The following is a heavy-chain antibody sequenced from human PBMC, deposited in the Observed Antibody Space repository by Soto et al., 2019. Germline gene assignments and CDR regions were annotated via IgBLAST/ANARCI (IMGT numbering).Heavy chain of an antibody. J-gene: IGHJ6*02. D-gene: IGHD2-8*02. CDR3: ARQNWPATTGDVAGHDYHGLDV. V-gene: IGHV4-59*01. CDR1: GGSISSYY. Sequence: SETLSLTCTVSGGSISSYYWSWIRQPPSKGLEWLGNVYYSGNTNYNPSFQSRVTISVDTSNKWFALKLSSVTAADTAVYYCARQNWPATTGDVAGHDYHGLDVWRRGTTVTVSS. CDR2: VYYSGNT.